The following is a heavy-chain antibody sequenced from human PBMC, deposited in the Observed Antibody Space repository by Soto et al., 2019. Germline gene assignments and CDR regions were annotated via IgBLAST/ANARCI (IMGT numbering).Heavy chain of an antibody. CDR1: GVSISSSSYY. CDR2: IYYIEST. D-gene: IGHD3-10*01. J-gene: IGHJ4*02. CDR3: ANVYVAGSYLDY. Sequence: QRQLQESGPGLVKPSENLSLTCTGSGVSISSSSYYWGWIRPPPAKGLAWIGGIYYIESTYDKPSLKSRVNIAVNTSKNQFALKLSSVTAADTAVDYTANVYVAGSYLDYWVQGTLVTFSS. V-gene: IGHV4-39*01.